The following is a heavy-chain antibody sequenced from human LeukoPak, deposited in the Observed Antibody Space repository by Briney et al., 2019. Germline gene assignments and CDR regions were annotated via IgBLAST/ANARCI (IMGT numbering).Heavy chain of an antibody. J-gene: IGHJ5*02. CDR3: ARVWGYCSSTSCHPGRLDP. Sequence: GESLKISCKASGYRFTNFWIGWVRQTPGKGLEWMGIIHPGDGDTRYSPSFQGQVTISAYKSISTAFIQWRSLKASDTAMFYCARVWGYCSSTSCHPGRLDPWGQGTLVTVSS. D-gene: IGHD2-2*01. CDR2: IHPGDGDT. V-gene: IGHV5-51*01. CDR1: GYRFTNFW.